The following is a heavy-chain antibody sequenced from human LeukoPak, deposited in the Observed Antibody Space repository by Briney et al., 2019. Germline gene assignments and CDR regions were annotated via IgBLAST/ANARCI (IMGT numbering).Heavy chain of an antibody. CDR1: GGTFSSYA. CDR3: AAPDYDFWSGYYRPQGYYGMDV. D-gene: IGHD3-3*01. J-gene: IGHJ6*02. CDR2: IIPIFGTA. V-gene: IGHV1-69*13. Sequence: SVKVSCKASGGTFSSYAISWVRQAPGQGLEWMGGIIPIFGTANYAQKFQGRVTITADESTSTAYMELSSLRSEDTAVYYCAAPDYDFWSGYYRPQGYYGMDVWGQGTTVTVSS.